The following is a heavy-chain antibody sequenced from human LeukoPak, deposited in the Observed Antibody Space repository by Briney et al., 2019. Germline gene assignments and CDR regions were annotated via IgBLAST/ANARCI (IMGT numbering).Heavy chain of an antibody. CDR3: ARGNYDILTGTPHYYYYMDV. Sequence: GASVKVSCKASGGTFSSYAISWVRQAPGQGLEWMGGIIPIFGTANYAQKFQGRVTITADESTSTAYMELSSLRSEDTAVYYCARGNYDILTGTPHYYYYMDVWGKGTTVTVS. CDR2: IIPIFGTA. D-gene: IGHD3-9*01. V-gene: IGHV1-69*13. CDR1: GGTFSSYA. J-gene: IGHJ6*03.